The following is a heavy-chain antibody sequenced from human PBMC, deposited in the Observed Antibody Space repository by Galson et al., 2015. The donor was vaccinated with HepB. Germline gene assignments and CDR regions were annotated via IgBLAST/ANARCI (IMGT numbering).Heavy chain of an antibody. V-gene: IGHV3-21*01. CDR2: ISSDSSDI. J-gene: IGHJ4*02. D-gene: IGHD3-22*01. Sequence: SLRLSCAVSAFAFRPYTVNWVRQAPGRRPEWVSSISSDSSDIYYADSVMGRFTISRDNARNSLYLQMDSPRAEDTAVYYCARGADYYDNSGYPHSYYYFDFWGQGTLVTVSS. CDR1: AFAFRPYT. CDR3: ARGADYYDNSGYPHSYYYFDF.